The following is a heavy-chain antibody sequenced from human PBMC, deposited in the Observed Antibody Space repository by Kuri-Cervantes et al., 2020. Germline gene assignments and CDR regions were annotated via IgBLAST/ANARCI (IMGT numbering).Heavy chain of an antibody. V-gene: IGHV4-39*01. J-gene: IGHJ6*02. Sequence: GSLRLSCTVSGGSISSSSYYWGWIRQPPGKGLEWIGSIYYSGSTYYNPPLRSRVTISVDTSKNQFSLKLSSVTAADTAVYYCARHFARLRYFDYGMDVWGQGTTVTVSS. CDR1: GGSISSSSYY. D-gene: IGHD3-9*01. CDR3: ARHFARLRYFDYGMDV. CDR2: IYYSGST.